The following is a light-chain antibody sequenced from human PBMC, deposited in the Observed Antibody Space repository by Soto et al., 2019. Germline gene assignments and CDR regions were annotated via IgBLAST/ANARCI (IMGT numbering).Light chain of an antibody. V-gene: IGKV3-20*01. CDR1: QFVSRS. CDR2: DAS. J-gene: IGKJ4*01. CDR3: QQYGSSPLT. Sequence: ETVLTQSPATLSLSPGERATLSCRASQFVSRSLAWYQQKPGQAPRLLIHDASDRATGIPGRFIGSGSGTYFTLTISRLEPEDFAVYYCQQYGSSPLTFGGGTKVDIK.